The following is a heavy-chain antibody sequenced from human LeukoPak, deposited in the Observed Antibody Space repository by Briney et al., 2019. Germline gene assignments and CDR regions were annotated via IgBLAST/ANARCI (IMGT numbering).Heavy chain of an antibody. J-gene: IGHJ4*02. CDR3: ARDGHPFDL. CDR1: GFRFSSYW. Sequence: GGSLSLSCAASGFRFSSYWMSWVRQAPGKGLEWVANINQDGSEKYYVDSVKGRFTISRDNAKNSLYLQMNSLRAEDTAVYYCARDGHPFDLWGQGTLVTVAS. V-gene: IGHV3-7*01. CDR2: INQDGSEK.